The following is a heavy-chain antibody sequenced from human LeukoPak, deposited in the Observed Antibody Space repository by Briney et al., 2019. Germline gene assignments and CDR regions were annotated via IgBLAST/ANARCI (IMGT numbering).Heavy chain of an antibody. CDR1: GFTLSNAW. V-gene: IGHV3-15*01. D-gene: IGHD3-16*02. CDR2: IKSKTDGGTT. Sequence: PGGSLRLSCAASGFTLSNAWMSWVRQAPGKGLEWVGRIKSKTDGGTTDYAAPVKGRFTISRDDSKNTLYLQMNSLKTEDTAVYYCTTENAHYDYVWGSYRYDAFDIWGQGTMVTVSS. J-gene: IGHJ3*02. CDR3: TTENAHYDYVWGSYRYDAFDI.